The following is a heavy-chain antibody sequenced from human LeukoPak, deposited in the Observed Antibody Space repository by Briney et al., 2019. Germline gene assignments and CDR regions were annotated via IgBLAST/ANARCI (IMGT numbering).Heavy chain of an antibody. CDR1: TFTVASNY. CDR3: AREQNYLLDY. J-gene: IGHJ4*02. D-gene: IGHD1-7*01. CDR2: IYQGGST. V-gene: IGHV3-66*01. Sequence: GGSLRLSCAVSTFTVASNYMSWVRQTPGKGLVWVSDIYQGGSTYYSDSVKGRFTISRDNSKNTLYLQMNSLRAEDTAVYYCAREQNYLLDYWGQGTLVTVSS.